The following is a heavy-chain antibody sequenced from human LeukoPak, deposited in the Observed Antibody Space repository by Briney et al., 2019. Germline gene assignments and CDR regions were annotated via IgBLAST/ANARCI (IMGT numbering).Heavy chain of an antibody. CDR3: ARDGIYSRIFGAFDI. Sequence: ASVKVSCKASGYTFTNYYLHWVRQAPGQGPEWMGWINPSSGGTEYAQRFQGRVTMTRDTSVSTAYMELSSLNSDDTAVYYCARDGIYSRIFGAFDIWGQGTMVTVSS. CDR1: GYTFTNYY. D-gene: IGHD6-13*01. CDR2: INPSSGGT. V-gene: IGHV1-2*02. J-gene: IGHJ3*02.